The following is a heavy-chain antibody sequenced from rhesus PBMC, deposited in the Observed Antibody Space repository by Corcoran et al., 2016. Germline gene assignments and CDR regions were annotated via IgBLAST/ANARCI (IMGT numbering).Heavy chain of an antibody. Sequence: EVQLVETGGGLVQPGGSLKLSCAASGFTFSSYGMSWVRQAPGKGLEWVSAINSGGGSKSYADSVKGRFPISSDNSKNPLSLQMNSLRAEDTAVYYCAREVTYGSLFDYWGQGVLVTVSS. J-gene: IGHJ4*01. D-gene: IGHD4-4*01. CDR2: INSGGGSK. CDR1: GFTFSSYG. CDR3: AREVTYGSLFDY. V-gene: IGHV3S5*01.